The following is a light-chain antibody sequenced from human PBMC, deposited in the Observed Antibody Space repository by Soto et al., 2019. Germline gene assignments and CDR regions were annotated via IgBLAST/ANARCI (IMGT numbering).Light chain of an antibody. V-gene: IGKV3-20*01. CDR1: QSVSSN. CDR2: GAS. Sequence: EIVLTQSPGSLSLSPGERATLSCRASQSVSSNLAWYQQKPGQAPRFLIYGASSRATGIPDRFSGGGSGTDFTLTISRLEPEDFAVYYCQQYGSSPLTFGGGTKVDIK. J-gene: IGKJ4*01. CDR3: QQYGSSPLT.